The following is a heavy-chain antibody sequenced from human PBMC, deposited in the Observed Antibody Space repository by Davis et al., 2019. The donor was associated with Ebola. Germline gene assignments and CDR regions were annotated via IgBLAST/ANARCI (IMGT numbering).Heavy chain of an antibody. CDR3: ARLRTEMASFYFEY. V-gene: IGHV4-31*03. CDR1: GGSISSGGYY. CDR2: IYYSGIP. D-gene: IGHD5-24*01. Sequence: MPSETLSLTCTVSGGSISSGGYYWSWSRQLPGKGLERIGYIYYSGIPYSNPSLGSRVTISVDTSKNQFSLNLSSVTAADTAVYYCARLRTEMASFYFEYWGQGTLVTVSS. J-gene: IGHJ4*02.